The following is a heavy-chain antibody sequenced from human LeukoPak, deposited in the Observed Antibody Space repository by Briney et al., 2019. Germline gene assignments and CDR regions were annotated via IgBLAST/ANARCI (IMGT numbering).Heavy chain of an antibody. CDR3: ARGPRSYYDILTGYYPFDY. D-gene: IGHD3-9*01. CDR1: GGTFSSYA. V-gene: IGHV1-69*13. J-gene: IGHJ4*02. CDR2: IIPIFGTA. Sequence: SVKVSCKASGGTFSSYAISWVRQAPGQGLEWMGGIIPIFGTADYAQKFQGRVTITADESTSTAYMELSSLRSEDTAVYYCARGPRSYYDILTGYYPFDYWGQGTLVTVSS.